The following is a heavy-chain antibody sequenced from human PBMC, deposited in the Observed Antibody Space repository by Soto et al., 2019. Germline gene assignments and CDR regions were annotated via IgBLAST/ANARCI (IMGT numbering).Heavy chain of an antibody. CDR3: ARGPHSGSYYFDY. D-gene: IGHD1-26*01. Sequence: QVQLVQSGAGVKKPGSSVQVSCKASGGTYRSFAITWLRQAPGQGLEWLGGIIPIFGTANYAQKFQGRVTITADESTSTAYMELSSLRAEDTAVYYCARGPHSGSYYFDYWGQGTLVTVAS. V-gene: IGHV1-69*01. J-gene: IGHJ4*02. CDR2: IIPIFGTA. CDR1: GGTYRSFA.